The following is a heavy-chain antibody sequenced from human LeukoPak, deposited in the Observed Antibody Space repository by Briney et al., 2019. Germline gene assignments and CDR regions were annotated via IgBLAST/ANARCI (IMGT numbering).Heavy chain of an antibody. D-gene: IGHD3-10*01. CDR3: AKALSMVRGVITQDAFDI. J-gene: IGHJ3*02. CDR2: ISYDGSNK. V-gene: IGHV3-30*18. CDR1: GFTFSSYA. Sequence: PGGSLRLSCAASGFTFSSYAMSWVRQAPGKGLEWVAVISYDGSNKYYADSVKGRFTISRDNSKNTLYLQMNSLRAEDTAVYYCAKALSMVRGVITQDAFDIWGQGTMVTVSS.